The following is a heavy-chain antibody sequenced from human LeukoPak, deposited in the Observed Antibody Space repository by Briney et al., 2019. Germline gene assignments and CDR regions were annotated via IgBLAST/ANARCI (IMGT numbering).Heavy chain of an antibody. CDR3: ARENRPYYYDSSGYYLDY. Sequence: PGGSLRLSCAASGFTFSSYEMNWVRQAPGKGLEWVSYISSSGSTIYYADSVKGRFTISRDNAKNSLYLQMNSLRAEDTAVYYCARENRPYYYDSSGYYLDYWGQGTLVTVSS. CDR2: ISSSGSTI. V-gene: IGHV3-48*03. J-gene: IGHJ4*02. CDR1: GFTFSSYE. D-gene: IGHD3-22*01.